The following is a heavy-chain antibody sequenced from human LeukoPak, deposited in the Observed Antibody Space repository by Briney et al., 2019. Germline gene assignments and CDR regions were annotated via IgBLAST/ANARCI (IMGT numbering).Heavy chain of an antibody. Sequence: GGSLRLSCVVSGFTFSSYEMNWVRQAPGKGLEWVSYISSSGSTIYYADAVKGRFTISRDNSKNTLYLQMNSLRAEDTAVYYCAGTIAAAGPMSMDVWGQGTTVTVSS. CDR2: ISSSGSTI. J-gene: IGHJ6*02. D-gene: IGHD6-13*01. CDR1: GFTFSSYE. V-gene: IGHV3-48*03. CDR3: AGTIAAAGPMSMDV.